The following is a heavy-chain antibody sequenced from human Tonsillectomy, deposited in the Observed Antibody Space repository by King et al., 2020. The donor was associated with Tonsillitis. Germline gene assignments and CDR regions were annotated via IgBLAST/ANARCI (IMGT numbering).Heavy chain of an antibody. J-gene: IGHJ4*02. CDR3: AKVPFPGYSVYDLGLYYFDY. CDR1: GFTFSSYG. D-gene: IGHD5/OR15-5a*01. Sequence: VQLVESGGGLVQPGGSLRLSCASSGFTFSSYGMSWVRQAPGKGLEWVSTIHGSGGTTYYADSVKGRFTISRDISKNTLYLQMNSLRAEDTAVYYCAKVPFPGYSVYDLGLYYFDYWGQGTLVTVSS. V-gene: IGHV3-23*04. CDR2: IHGSGGTT.